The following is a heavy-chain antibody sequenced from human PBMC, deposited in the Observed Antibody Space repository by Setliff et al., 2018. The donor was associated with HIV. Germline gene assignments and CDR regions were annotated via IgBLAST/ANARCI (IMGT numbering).Heavy chain of an antibody. CDR1: GFTFSDCS. D-gene: IGHD3-22*01. V-gene: IGHV3-30*03. CDR3: ARSKGHLYYDDDTGYVLRAFDI. J-gene: IGHJ3*02. CDR2: ISYDGSNK. Sequence: GGSLRLSCAASGFTFSDCSMNWVRQAPGKGLEWVAVISYDGSNKYYADSVKGRLTISRDHSKNTLYLQMNSLRAEDTAVYCCARSKGHLYYDDDTGYVLRAFDIWGQGTMVTVSS.